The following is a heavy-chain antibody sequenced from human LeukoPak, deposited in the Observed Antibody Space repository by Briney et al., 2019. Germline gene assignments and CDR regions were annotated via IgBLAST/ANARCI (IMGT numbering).Heavy chain of an antibody. D-gene: IGHD6-13*01. CDR1: GFTFTTHD. CDR2: INAGGTHT. J-gene: IGHJ4*02. Sequence: GGSLRLSCAVSGFTFTTHDMNWVRQAPGKGLEWVSAINAGGTHTYYADSVKGRFTISRDNSKNTLYLQMNSLRAEDTAVYYCAKLAAAAGSNDYWGQGTLVTVSS. CDR3: AKLAAAAGSNDY. V-gene: IGHV3-23*01.